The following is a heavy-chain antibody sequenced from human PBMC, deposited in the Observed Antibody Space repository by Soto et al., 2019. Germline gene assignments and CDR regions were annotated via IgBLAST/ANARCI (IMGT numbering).Heavy chain of an antibody. V-gene: IGHV1-3*01. CDR2: IDPGSGRA. Sequence: QVQLVQAGAEVKKPGASVKVSCKPSGYTLTNYAIHWVRQAAGQSVEWLAWIDPGSGRATYSQKVQGRMIVTKDNSTATFYMDLTRLTSEHTAVYFCTGDLNGGNPFDYWGQGAQVTVSS. CDR3: TGDLNGGNPFDY. J-gene: IGHJ4*02. CDR1: GYTLTNYA. D-gene: IGHD2-8*01.